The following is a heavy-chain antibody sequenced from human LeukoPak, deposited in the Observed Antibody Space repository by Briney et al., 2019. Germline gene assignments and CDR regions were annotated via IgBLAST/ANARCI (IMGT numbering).Heavy chain of an antibody. V-gene: IGHV3-11*03. J-gene: IGHJ3*02. Sequence: GGPLRLSCAASGFSFSDYYTSWIRQAPGKGKEWVSYISGSTTYTNYADSVKGRFTISRDNAKNSLYLQMNSLRAEDTAVYYCARSLRRDCDSTSCWAALDIWGQGTMVTVSS. D-gene: IGHD2-2*01. CDR1: GFSFSDYY. CDR3: ARSLRRDCDSTSCWAALDI. CDR2: ISGSTTYT.